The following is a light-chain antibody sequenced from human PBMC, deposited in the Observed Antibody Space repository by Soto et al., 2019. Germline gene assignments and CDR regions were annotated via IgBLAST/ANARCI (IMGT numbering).Light chain of an antibody. CDR3: NSYTSSSTFV. V-gene: IGLV2-14*03. CDR1: SSDVGGDNY. Sequence: QSVLTQPASVSGSPGQSITISCAGTSSDVGGDNYVSWYQHHPGKAPKLMIYDVSNRPSGVSNRFSGSKSGNTASLTISGLQAEDEADYYCNSYTSSSTFVFGTGTKLTVL. J-gene: IGLJ1*01. CDR2: DVS.